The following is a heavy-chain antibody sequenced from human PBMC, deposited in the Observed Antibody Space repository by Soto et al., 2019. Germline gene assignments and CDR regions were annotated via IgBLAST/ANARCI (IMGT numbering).Heavy chain of an antibody. CDR1: GFTFSSYG. CDR3: ARDFSIRTSSMRPVCYYYYGMDV. V-gene: IGHV3-33*01. D-gene: IGHD2-8*01. CDR2: IWYDGSNK. J-gene: IGHJ6*02. Sequence: QVQLVESGGGVVQPGRSLRLSCAASGFTFSSYGMHWVRQAPGKGLEWVAVIWYDGSNKYYADSVKGRFTISRYNSRNTPYLPMTSLRAEDTAVYSCARDFSIRTSSMRPVCYYYYGMDVGGRGTTFTVSS.